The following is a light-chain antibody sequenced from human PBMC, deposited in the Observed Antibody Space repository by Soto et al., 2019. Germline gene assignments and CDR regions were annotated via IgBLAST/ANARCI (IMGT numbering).Light chain of an antibody. V-gene: IGKV3-20*01. Sequence: EVVLTQSPGTLSLPPGEGATLSCRASQSVSNRYFAWYQQKPGQAPRLLIYRVSSRAAGIPDRFSGSGSGTDFTLTISRLQPEDFAVYYCQQYGNVPIPFGVGTEVEIK. CDR1: QSVSNRY. J-gene: IGKJ4*01. CDR3: QQYGNVPIP. CDR2: RVS.